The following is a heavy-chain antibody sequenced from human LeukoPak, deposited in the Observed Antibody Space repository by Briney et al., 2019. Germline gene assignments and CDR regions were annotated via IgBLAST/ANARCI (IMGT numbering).Heavy chain of an antibody. CDR2: INTDGSTT. Sequence: GGSLRLSCAASGFTFSSYSMNWVRQAPGKGLEWVSRINTDGSTTTYADSVKGRFTISRDNANNMVYLQMNSLRAEDTAVYYCARYRMVSYYFDNWGQGSLVTVSS. D-gene: IGHD2-21*01. J-gene: IGHJ4*02. CDR1: GFTFSSYS. CDR3: ARYRMVSYYFDN. V-gene: IGHV3-74*01.